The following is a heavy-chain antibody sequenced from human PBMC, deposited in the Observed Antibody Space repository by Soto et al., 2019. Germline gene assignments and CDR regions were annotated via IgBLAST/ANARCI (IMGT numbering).Heavy chain of an antibody. V-gene: IGHV4-30-2*01. Sequence: SETLSLTCVVSGGSTSSGCFSWGWMRQPPGKGLEWIGHISDSGSTYYNPSIRSRVTISVDRSKTQFSLKMTSVTAADTAVYFCARVGDIFYDTSGYYRAGLDSWGQGIMVTVSS. D-gene: IGHD3-22*01. CDR3: ARVGDIFYDTSGYYRAGLDS. J-gene: IGHJ4*02. CDR2: ISDSGST. CDR1: GGSTSSGCFS.